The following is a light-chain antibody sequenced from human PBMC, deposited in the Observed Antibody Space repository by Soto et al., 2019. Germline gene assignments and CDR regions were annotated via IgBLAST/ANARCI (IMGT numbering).Light chain of an antibody. Sequence: DIQMTQSPSSLSASVGDRVTITCRASQGARNALGWYQQKPGKAPKRLIYAASSLQSGVPSRFSGSGSGTEFTLTISSLQPEDFATYFCLQHNSYPSTIGQGTKLEIK. V-gene: IGKV1-17*01. CDR3: LQHNSYPST. CDR1: QGARNA. CDR2: AAS. J-gene: IGKJ2*01.